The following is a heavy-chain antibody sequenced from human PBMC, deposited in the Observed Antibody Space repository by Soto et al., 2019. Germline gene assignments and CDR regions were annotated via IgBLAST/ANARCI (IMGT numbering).Heavy chain of an antibody. CDR2: MNPNSGNT. CDR3: ARGRSSYGDYVNWYFDL. D-gene: IGHD4-17*01. Sequence: QVQLVQSGAEVKKPGASVKVSCKASGYTFTNYDINWVRQATGQGLEWMGWMNPNSGNTGHAQKFQGRVTMTRNTSISTAYMELSSLRSDDTAVYYCARGRSSYGDYVNWYFDLRGRGTLVIVSS. V-gene: IGHV1-8*01. J-gene: IGHJ2*01. CDR1: GYTFTNYD.